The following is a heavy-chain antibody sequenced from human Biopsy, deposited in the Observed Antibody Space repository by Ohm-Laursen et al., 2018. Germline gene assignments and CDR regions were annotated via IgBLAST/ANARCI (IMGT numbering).Heavy chain of an antibody. J-gene: IGHJ4*02. CDR2: IWNDGSNK. D-gene: IGHD4-11*01. CDR3: ARDSTINTVTTADY. CDR1: GFTFSNYG. V-gene: IGHV3-33*01. Sequence: SLRLSCSASGFTFSNYGMHWVRQAPSKGLEWLAVIWNDGSNKYYGDSVQGRFTISRDNSKNTVYLQMNSLRAEDTAIYYCARDSTINTVTTADYWGQGTLVTVSS.